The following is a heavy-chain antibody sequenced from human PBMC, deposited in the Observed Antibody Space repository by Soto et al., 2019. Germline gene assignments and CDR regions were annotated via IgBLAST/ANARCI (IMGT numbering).Heavy chain of an antibody. Sequence: QSQTLSLTCAISGDSVSSNSAAWNWIRQSPSRGLEWLGRTYYRSKWYNDYAVSVKSRITINPDTSKNQFSLQLNSVTPEDTAVYYCARGKAAAGTVSFDYWGQGTLVTVSS. D-gene: IGHD6-13*01. J-gene: IGHJ4*02. V-gene: IGHV6-1*01. CDR1: GDSVSSNSAA. CDR3: ARGKAAAGTVSFDY. CDR2: TYYRSKWYN.